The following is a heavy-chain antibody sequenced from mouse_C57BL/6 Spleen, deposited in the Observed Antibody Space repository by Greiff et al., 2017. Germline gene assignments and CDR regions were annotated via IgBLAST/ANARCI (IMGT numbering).Heavy chain of an antibody. J-gene: IGHJ3*01. CDR2: INPSNGGT. CDR1: GYTFTSYW. CDR3: ARDYGSEGWFAY. D-gene: IGHD1-1*01. Sequence: QVQLQQPGTELVKPGASVKLSCKASGYTFTSYWMHWVKQRPGQGLEWIGNINPSNGGTNYNEKFKSKATLTVDKSSSTAYMQLSILTSADSAVYYCARDYGSEGWFAYWGQGTLVTVSA. V-gene: IGHV1-53*01.